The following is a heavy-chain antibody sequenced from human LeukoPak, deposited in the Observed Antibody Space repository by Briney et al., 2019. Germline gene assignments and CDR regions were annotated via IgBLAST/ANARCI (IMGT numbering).Heavy chain of an antibody. CDR2: IYYSGSS. J-gene: IGHJ6*03. CDR3: ARVPRSYYYYYYMDV. Sequence: PSETLSLTCTVSGASISGYHWSWIRQPPGKGLEWLGYIYYSGSSNYNPSLKSRVTMSADTSKNQFSLKLSSVTAADTAVYYCARVPRSYYYYYYMDVWGKGTTVTVSS. CDR1: GASISGYH. V-gene: IGHV4-59*01.